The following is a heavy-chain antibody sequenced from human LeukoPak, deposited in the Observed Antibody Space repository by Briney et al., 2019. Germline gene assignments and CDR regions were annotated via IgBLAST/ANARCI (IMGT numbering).Heavy chain of an antibody. CDR3: ARGRERFGDALSAFDI. J-gene: IGHJ3*02. CDR2: INHSGST. V-gene: IGHV4-34*01. Sequence: SETLSLTCAVYGGSFSGYYWSWIRQPPGKGLEWIGEINHSGSTNYNPSLKSRVAISVDTPKNQFFLKLSSVTAADTAVYYCARGRERFGDALSAFDIWGQGTMATVSS. CDR1: GGSFSGYY. D-gene: IGHD3-10*01.